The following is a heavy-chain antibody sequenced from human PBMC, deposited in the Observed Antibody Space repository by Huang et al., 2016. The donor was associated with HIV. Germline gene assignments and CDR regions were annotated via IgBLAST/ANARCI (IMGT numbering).Heavy chain of an antibody. Sequence: QVQLVESGGGVVQPGTSLRLSCAASGFLFSTFGMHWVRQAPGKGLEWVAVSSYDGRSDRYSDSVKGRFTISRDNDKNTLSLEMNRLRHDDTAVYYCAKESRWFSDFDQWGQGTLVTVSS. CDR3: AKESRWFSDFDQ. D-gene: IGHD2-15*01. CDR2: SSYDGRSD. CDR1: GFLFSTFG. V-gene: IGHV3-30*18. J-gene: IGHJ5*02.